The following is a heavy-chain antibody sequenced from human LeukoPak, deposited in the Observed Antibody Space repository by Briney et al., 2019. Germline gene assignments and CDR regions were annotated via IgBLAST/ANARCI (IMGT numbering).Heavy chain of an antibody. CDR2: IKQDGSEK. Sequence: GSLRLSCAASGFTFSSYWMSWVRQAPGKGLEWVANIKQDGSEKYYVDSVKGRFTISRDNAKNSLYLQMNSLRAEDTAVYYCAREDYDSSGYYPDYWGQGTLVTVSS. CDR1: GFTFSSYW. V-gene: IGHV3-7*03. CDR3: AREDYDSSGYYPDY. D-gene: IGHD3-22*01. J-gene: IGHJ4*02.